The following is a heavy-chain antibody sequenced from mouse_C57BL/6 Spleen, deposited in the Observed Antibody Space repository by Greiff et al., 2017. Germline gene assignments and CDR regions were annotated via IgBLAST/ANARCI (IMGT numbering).Heavy chain of an antibody. Sequence: VQLKESGPELVKPGASVKISCKASGYSFTGYYMNWVKQSPEKSLEWIGEINPSTGGTTYNQKFKAKATLTVDKSSSTAYMQLNSLTSEDSAVYYCARWGFGISYTYYFDYWGQGTTLTVSS. CDR3: ARWGFGISYTYYFDY. J-gene: IGHJ2*01. D-gene: IGHD1-1*01. CDR2: INPSTGGT. V-gene: IGHV1-42*01. CDR1: GYSFTGYY.